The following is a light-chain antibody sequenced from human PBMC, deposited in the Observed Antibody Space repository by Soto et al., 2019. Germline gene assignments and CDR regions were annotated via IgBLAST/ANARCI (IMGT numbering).Light chain of an antibody. CDR2: GAY. CDR1: QSVSSSY. J-gene: IGKJ5*01. Sequence: EIVLTQSPGTLSLSPGERATLSCRASQSVSSSYFAWYQQKPGQPPRPLIYGAYSRATGIPDRFSGSGSGTDFTLTLSSLEPEDFAVYYCQQRSSWPPTITFGQGTRLEI. V-gene: IGKV3D-20*02. CDR3: QQRSSWPPTIT.